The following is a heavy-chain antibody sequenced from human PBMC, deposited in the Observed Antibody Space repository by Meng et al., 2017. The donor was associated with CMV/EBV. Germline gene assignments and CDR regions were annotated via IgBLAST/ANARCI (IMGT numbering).Heavy chain of an antibody. Sequence: ASVKVSCKASGYTFTSYYMHWVRQAPGQGLEWMGIINPSGGNTSYAQKFQGRVTMTRDTSTSTVYMELSSLRSEDTAVYYCARVAAAGTDYYYGMDVWGQGTTVTVSS. CDR1: GYTFTSYY. CDR2: INPSGGNT. CDR3: ARVAAAGTDYYYGMDV. V-gene: IGHV1-46*01. J-gene: IGHJ6*02. D-gene: IGHD6-13*01.